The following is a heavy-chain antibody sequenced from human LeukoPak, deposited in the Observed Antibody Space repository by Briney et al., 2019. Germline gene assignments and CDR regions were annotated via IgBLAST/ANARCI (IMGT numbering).Heavy chain of an antibody. CDR3: ASADMVRGVITPPDY. Sequence: ASVKVSCKASGYTFTSYAMHWVRQAPGQRLEWMGWINAGNGNTKYSQKFQGRVTITRDTSASTAYMELSSLRSEDTAVYYCASADMVRGVITPPDYWGQGTLVTVSS. CDR2: INAGNGNT. V-gene: IGHV1-3*01. CDR1: GYTFTSYA. D-gene: IGHD3-10*01. J-gene: IGHJ4*02.